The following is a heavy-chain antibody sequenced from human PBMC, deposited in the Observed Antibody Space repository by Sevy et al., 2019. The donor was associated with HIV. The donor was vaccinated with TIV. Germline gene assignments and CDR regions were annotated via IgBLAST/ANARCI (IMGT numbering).Heavy chain of an antibody. CDR1: GYTFTSYY. CDR2: INPSGGST. J-gene: IGHJ3*02. D-gene: IGHD3-9*01. CDR3: ARSDILTGYYKFAFDI. V-gene: IGHV1-46*01. Sequence: ASVKVSCKASGYTFTSYYMHWVRQAPGQGLEWMGIINPSGGSTSYAQKFQGRVTMTRDTSTSTVYMELSSLRSEDTAVYYWARSDILTGYYKFAFDIWGQGTMVTVSS.